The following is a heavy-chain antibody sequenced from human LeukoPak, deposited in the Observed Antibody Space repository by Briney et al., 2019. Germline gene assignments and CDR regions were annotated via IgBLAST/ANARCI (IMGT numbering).Heavy chain of an antibody. J-gene: IGHJ4*02. Sequence: GGSLRLSCAASGFAFSDHYMDWVRQAPEKGLEWVGRTRNKADSYTADYAASVKGRFTISRDDSKNSLFLQMNSLRTEDTAVYYCARDTRDGIDYWGQGTLVTVSS. CDR2: TRNKADSYTA. CDR3: ARDTRDGIDY. V-gene: IGHV3-72*01. D-gene: IGHD5-24*01. CDR1: GFAFSDHY.